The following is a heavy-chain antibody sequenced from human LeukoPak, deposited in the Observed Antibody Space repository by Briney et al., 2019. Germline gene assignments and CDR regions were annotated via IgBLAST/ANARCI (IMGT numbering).Heavy chain of an antibody. CDR1: GYSFTSYW. D-gene: IGHD5-12*01. V-gene: IGHV5-51*01. Sequence: GESLKISCKGSGYSFTSYWIGWVRQMPGKGLEWMGIIYPGDSDTRYSPSFQGQVTISADKSISTAYLQWSSLKASDTAMYYCARSPTNYYYGIDVWGQGTTVTVSS. CDR2: IYPGDSDT. J-gene: IGHJ6*02. CDR3: ARSPTNYYYGIDV.